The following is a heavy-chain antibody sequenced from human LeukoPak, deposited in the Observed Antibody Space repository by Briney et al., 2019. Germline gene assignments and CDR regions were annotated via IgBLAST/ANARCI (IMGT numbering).Heavy chain of an antibody. J-gene: IGHJ4*02. CDR2: IGISVSDT. Sequence: GSLRLSCAASGFTFSSNALSWVRQAPGKGLEWVSVIGISVSDTYYADSVKGRFTISRDNSKNTVYLQLNSLRAEDTAVYYCAKRVAAPGRTYYFDYWGQGTLVIVSS. V-gene: IGHV3-23*01. D-gene: IGHD6-13*01. CDR3: AKRVAAPGRTYYFDY. CDR1: GFTFSSNA.